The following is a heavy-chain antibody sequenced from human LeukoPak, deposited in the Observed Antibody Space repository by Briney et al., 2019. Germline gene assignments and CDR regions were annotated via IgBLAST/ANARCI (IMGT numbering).Heavy chain of an antibody. D-gene: IGHD3-3*01. J-gene: IGHJ6*02. CDR2: ISSSSSYI. CDR3: ARALYAGDFWSGYYNAYYYYYGMDV. CDR1: GFTFDDYG. Sequence: PGGSLRLSCAASGFTFDDYGMSWVRQAPGKGLEWVSSISSSSSYIYYADSVKGRFTISRDNAKNSLYLQMNSLRAEDTAVYYCARALYAGDFWSGYYNAYYYYYGMDVWGQGTTVTVSS. V-gene: IGHV3-21*01.